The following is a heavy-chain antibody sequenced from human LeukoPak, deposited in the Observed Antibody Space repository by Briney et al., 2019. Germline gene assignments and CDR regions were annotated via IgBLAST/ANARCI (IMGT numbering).Heavy chain of an antibody. CDR2: IGGGGPTT. Sequence: GGSLRLSRAASGFTFSTYAMNWVRQAPAKGLEWVSTIGGGGPTTDYADSVKDRFTISRDNSKNTLYLQMNSLRAEDTAVYFCARGFLGGTDQYFDSWGQGTLVTVSS. J-gene: IGHJ4*02. V-gene: IGHV3-23*01. CDR1: GFTFSTYA. D-gene: IGHD6-19*01. CDR3: ARGFLGGTDQYFDS.